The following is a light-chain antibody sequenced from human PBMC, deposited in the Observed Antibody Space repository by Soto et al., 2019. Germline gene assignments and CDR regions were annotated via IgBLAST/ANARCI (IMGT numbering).Light chain of an antibody. J-gene: IGKJ1*01. V-gene: IGKV1-39*01. Sequence: DLLMTQSPSSLSASVGDRVVITCRASQSISDYLNWYQQKLGKAPELLIFAASSLQSGVPSRFSGSGSGTDFTLTISSLQPEDFATYYCQQSHSSPQTFGQGTRVDLK. CDR1: QSISDY. CDR3: QQSHSSPQT. CDR2: AAS.